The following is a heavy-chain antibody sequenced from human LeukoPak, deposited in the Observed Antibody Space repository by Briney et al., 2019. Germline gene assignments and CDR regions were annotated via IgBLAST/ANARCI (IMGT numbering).Heavy chain of an antibody. CDR2: ISSSSSYI. V-gene: IGHV3-21*01. J-gene: IGHJ3*02. CDR3: ARDADHDTFYI. CDR1: GFTFSSYS. Sequence: GGSLRLSCAASGFTFSSYSMNWVRRAPGKGLEWVSSISSSSSYIYYADSVKGRFTISRDNAKNSLYLQMNILRAEDTAVYYCARDADHDTFYIGGQRTMVTVSS.